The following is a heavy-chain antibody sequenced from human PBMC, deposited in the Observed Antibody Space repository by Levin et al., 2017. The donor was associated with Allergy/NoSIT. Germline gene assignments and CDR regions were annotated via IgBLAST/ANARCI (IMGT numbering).Heavy chain of an antibody. CDR3: ARGLSRWEELAQGMDV. V-gene: IGHV1-69*02. CDR1: GGTFSSYT. CDR2: VIPILGMV. D-gene: IGHD1-26*01. J-gene: IGHJ6*02. Sequence: GASVKVSCKASGGTFSSYTISWVRQAPGQGLEWMGRVIPILGMVNYAQKFQGRVTITADKFTGTAYMELSSLRSEDTAVYYCARGLSRWEELAQGMDVWGQGTTVTVSS.